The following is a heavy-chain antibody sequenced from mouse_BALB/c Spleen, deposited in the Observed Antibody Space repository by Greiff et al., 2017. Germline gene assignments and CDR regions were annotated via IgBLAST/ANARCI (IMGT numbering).Heavy chain of an antibody. Sequence: EVQRVESGGGLVKPGGSLKLSCAASGFTFSSYAMSWVRQSPEKRLEWVAEISSGGSYTYYPDTVTGRFTISRDNAKNTLYLEMSSLRSEDTAMYYCARSITTVFDYWGQGTTLTVSS. CDR3: ARSITTVFDY. CDR2: ISSGGSYT. CDR1: GFTFSSYA. D-gene: IGHD1-1*01. J-gene: IGHJ2*01. V-gene: IGHV5-9-4*01.